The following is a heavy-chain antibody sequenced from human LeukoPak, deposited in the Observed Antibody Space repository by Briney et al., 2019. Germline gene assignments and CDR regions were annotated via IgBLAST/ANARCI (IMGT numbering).Heavy chain of an antibody. D-gene: IGHD3-3*01. CDR2: IWYDGSNK. J-gene: IGHJ4*02. Sequence: PGRSLRLSCAASEFTFSSYGMHWVRQAPGKGLDWVAVIWYDGSNKNYADSVKGRFTISRDNAKNSLYLQMYSLRAEDTAVYYCARGIDEWLYLNYWGQGALVTVSS. CDR3: ARGIDEWLYLNY. CDR1: EFTFSSYG. V-gene: IGHV3-33*03.